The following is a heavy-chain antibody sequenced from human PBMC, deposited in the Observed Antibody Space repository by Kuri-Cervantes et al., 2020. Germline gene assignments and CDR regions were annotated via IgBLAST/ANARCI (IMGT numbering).Heavy chain of an antibody. V-gene: IGHV1-18*01. CDR1: GYTFTNYP. Sequence: ASVKVSCKASGYTFTNYPITWVRQAPGQGLEWMGWNSDDSGDTNYAQKFQGRVTMTTDTSTNTAYMDLRSLRSDDTAMYYCARDHGFWSGYYMVDPWGQGTLVTVSS. CDR2: NSDDSGDT. D-gene: IGHD3-3*01. J-gene: IGHJ5*02. CDR3: ARDHGFWSGYYMVDP.